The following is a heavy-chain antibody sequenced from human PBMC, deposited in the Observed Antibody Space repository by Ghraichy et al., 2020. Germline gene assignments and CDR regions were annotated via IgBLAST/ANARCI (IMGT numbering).Heavy chain of an antibody. D-gene: IGHD3-22*01. V-gene: IGHV3-48*04. Sequence: GGSLRLSCAVSGFTFSSYSMNWVRQAPGKGPEWVSYISSTSGTMYYADSVKGRFTISRDNAKNSLYLQMNSLRAEDTAVYYCARYDTQIGWFDPWGQGTLGTVSS. CDR2: ISSTSGTM. CDR1: GFTFSSYS. J-gene: IGHJ5*02. CDR3: ARYDTQIGWFDP.